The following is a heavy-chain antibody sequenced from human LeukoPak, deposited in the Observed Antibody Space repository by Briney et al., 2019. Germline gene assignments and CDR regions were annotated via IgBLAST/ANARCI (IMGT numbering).Heavy chain of an antibody. CDR1: GFTFSSYS. CDR2: ISGNGGST. CDR3: AKGYSTGWPYYFDY. V-gene: IGHV3-23*01. Sequence: GGSLRLSCAASGFTFSSYSMNWVRQAPGKGLEWVSTISGNGGSTFYADSVKGRFTISRDNSKNTLYLQSNSLRAEDTAVYYCAKGYSTGWPYYFDYWGQGTLVTVSP. D-gene: IGHD6-19*01. J-gene: IGHJ4*02.